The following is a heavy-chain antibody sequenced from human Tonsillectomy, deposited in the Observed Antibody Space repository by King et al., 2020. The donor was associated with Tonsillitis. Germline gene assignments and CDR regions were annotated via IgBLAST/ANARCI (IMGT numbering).Heavy chain of an antibody. CDR1: GFTFSSYG. D-gene: IGHD2-15*01. CDR2: IWYDGSNK. Sequence: VQLVESGGGVVQPGRSLRLSCAASGFTFSSYGMHWVRQAPGKGLEWVAVIWYDGSNKYYADSGKGRFTISRDNSKNTLYLQMNSLRAEDTAVYYCAREWSRCSGGSCYSEGYFDLWGRGTLVTVSS. V-gene: IGHV3-33*01. J-gene: IGHJ2*01. CDR3: AREWSRCSGGSCYSEGYFDL.